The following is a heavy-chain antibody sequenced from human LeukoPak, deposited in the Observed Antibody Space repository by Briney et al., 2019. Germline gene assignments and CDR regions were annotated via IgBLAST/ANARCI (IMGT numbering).Heavy chain of an antibody. CDR1: GFTFSRYS. CDR2: ISSSSSYI. Sequence: GGSLRLSCVASGFTFSRYSMNWVRQAPGKGLEWVSSISSSSSYIHYADSMKGRFTISRDNAKNSLYLQMNSLRAEDTAVYYCAAQIVDSTMGPNWFDPWGQGTLVTVSS. D-gene: IGHD5-18*01. CDR3: AAQIVDSTMGPNWFDP. J-gene: IGHJ5*02. V-gene: IGHV3-21*01.